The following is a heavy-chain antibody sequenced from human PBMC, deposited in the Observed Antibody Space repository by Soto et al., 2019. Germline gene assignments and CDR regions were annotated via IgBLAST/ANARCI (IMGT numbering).Heavy chain of an antibody. CDR3: AREDSTIIPGVSDS. V-gene: IGHV3-21*01. CDR1: GFAFNNYG. J-gene: IGHJ4*02. D-gene: IGHD2-2*01. CDR2: ISKSDYT. Sequence: VGSLRLSCTVSGFAFNNYGINWVRQAPGKGLEWVSSISKSDYTYYSDSEKGRFTISRDNATNSVSLQMNTLRVEDTAVYYCAREDSTIIPGVSDSWGQGTLVTVSS.